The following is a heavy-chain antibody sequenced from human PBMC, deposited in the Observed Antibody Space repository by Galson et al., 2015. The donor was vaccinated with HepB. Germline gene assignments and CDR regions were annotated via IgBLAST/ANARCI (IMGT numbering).Heavy chain of an antibody. CDR2: IHTNSGDT. D-gene: IGHD5-24*01. V-gene: IGHV1-18*04. Sequence: SVKVSCKASGYTFTNYGLSWVRQAPGQGLEWMGWIHTNSGDTTYAQKFQGRVTMTTDTSTSTASMELTSLRSDDTAVYYCAREATGYFDFWGQGTLVTVSS. CDR1: GYTFTNYG. CDR3: AREATGYFDF. J-gene: IGHJ4*02.